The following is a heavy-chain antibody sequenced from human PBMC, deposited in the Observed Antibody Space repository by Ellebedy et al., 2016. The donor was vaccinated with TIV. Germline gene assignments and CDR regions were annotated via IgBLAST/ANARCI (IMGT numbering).Heavy chain of an antibody. V-gene: IGHV1-8*01. Sequence: ASVKVSXXASGYTFTSYDINWVRQATGQGLEWMGWMNPNSGNTGYAQKFQGRVTMTRNTSISTAYMELSSLRSEDTAVYYCARAHYGGNSEDWFDPWGQGTLVTVSS. CDR2: MNPNSGNT. CDR3: ARAHYGGNSEDWFDP. D-gene: IGHD4-23*01. J-gene: IGHJ5*02. CDR1: GYTFTSYD.